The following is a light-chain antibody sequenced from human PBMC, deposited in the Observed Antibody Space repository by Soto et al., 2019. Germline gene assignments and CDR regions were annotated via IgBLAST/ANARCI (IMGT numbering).Light chain of an antibody. V-gene: IGKV1-6*01. CDR3: LQDYNYPIT. Sequence: IQMTPSPYSLFASLRYRGTMTFRASQGIRNDLGWYQQKPGKAPKLLIYAASSLQSGVPSRFSGSGSGTDFTLTISSLQPEDFATYYCLQDYNYPITFGQGTRLEIK. J-gene: IGKJ5*01. CDR1: QGIRND. CDR2: AAS.